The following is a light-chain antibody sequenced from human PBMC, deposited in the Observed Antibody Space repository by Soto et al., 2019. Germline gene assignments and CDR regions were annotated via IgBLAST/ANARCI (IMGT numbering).Light chain of an antibody. CDR2: EVT. CDR1: SSDVGSYNL. J-gene: IGLJ3*02. V-gene: IGLV2-23*02. Sequence: QSALTQPASVSGSPGQSITISCTGTSSDVGSYNLVSWYQQHPGKAPKLMIYEVTKRPSGVSNRFSGSKSDNTASLTISGLQAEDAGDYYCCSYAGSATWVFGGGTQLTVL. CDR3: CSYAGSATWV.